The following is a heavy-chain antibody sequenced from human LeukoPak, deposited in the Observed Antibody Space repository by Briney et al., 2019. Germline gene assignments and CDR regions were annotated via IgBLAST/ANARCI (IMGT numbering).Heavy chain of an antibody. V-gene: IGHV3-23*01. CDR2: ISVGGGST. Sequence: GGSLRLSCAASGFTFSSYVMTWVRQAPGIGLEWVSTISVGGGSTYYADSVKGRFTISRDNSKNTLHLQMNSLRVGDTAVYYCVTRGTTGTKYLEHWGQGTLVTVTS. CDR1: GFTFSSYV. D-gene: IGHD1-1*01. J-gene: IGHJ4*02. CDR3: VTRGTTGTKYLEH.